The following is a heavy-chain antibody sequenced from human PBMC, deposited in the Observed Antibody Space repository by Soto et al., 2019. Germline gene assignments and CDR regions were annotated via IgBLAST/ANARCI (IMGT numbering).Heavy chain of an antibody. CDR2: ISYDGSKK. CDR3: AGAYAAITPGDY. Sequence: QVQLVESGGGVVQPGRSLRLSCAASGFTFSSDAMHWVRQALGKGLEWVAVISYDGSKKYYADSVKGRFTISRDNSKNPVYLQMNSLRAEDTAVYYCAGAYAAITPGDYWGQGTLVTVSS. V-gene: IGHV3-30-3*01. J-gene: IGHJ4*02. CDR1: GFTFSSDA. D-gene: IGHD1-20*01.